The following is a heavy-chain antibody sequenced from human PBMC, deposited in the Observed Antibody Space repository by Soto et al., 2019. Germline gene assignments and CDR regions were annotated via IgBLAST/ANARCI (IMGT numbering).Heavy chain of an antibody. CDR3: ARGRYGDY. J-gene: IGHJ4*02. D-gene: IGHD1-1*01. V-gene: IGHV1-18*01. CDR2: ISAHNGNT. CDR1: GYIFTTYG. Sequence: QVHLVQSGAEVKKPGASVKISCKGSGYIFTTYGITWVRQAPGHGLEWMGWISAHNGNTNYAQKLQGRVTVTRDTSTSTAYMELWNLSSDDTAVYYCARGRYGDYWGQGALVTVSS.